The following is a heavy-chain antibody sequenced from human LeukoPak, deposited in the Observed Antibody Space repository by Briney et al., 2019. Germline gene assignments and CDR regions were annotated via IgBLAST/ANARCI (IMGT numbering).Heavy chain of an antibody. CDR1: GGSFSGYY. D-gene: IGHD3-16*01. V-gene: IGHV4-34*01. CDR3: VKGALSVGRAFVI. Sequence: SETLSLTCAVYGGSFSGYYWSWVRQPPGKGLEWIGEINHSGSTNYNPSLKSRVTISVDTSKNQFSLKLSSVTAAVTAVDKAVKGALSVGRAFVIWGQGTMFTVSS. CDR2: INHSGST. J-gene: IGHJ3*02.